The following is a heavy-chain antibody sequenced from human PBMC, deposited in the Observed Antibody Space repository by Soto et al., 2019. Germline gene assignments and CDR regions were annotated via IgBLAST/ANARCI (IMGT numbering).Heavy chain of an antibody. V-gene: IGHV3-23*01. Sequence: GGSLRLSCAASGITFSTYGMAWVRQAPGKGLEWVAAISGSGSNTSYGDSVKGRVTISRDNSKSTLYLQMNSLGADDTADYYCAMRNPSAAYAMDVWGQGTTVTVSS. CDR3: AMRNPSAAYAMDV. CDR2: ISGSGSNT. J-gene: IGHJ6*02. CDR1: GITFSTYG. D-gene: IGHD1-1*01.